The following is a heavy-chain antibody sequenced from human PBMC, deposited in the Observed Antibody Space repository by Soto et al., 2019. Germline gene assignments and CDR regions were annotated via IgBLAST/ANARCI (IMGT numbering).Heavy chain of an antibody. CDR1: GYTFTGYY. J-gene: IGHJ3*02. D-gene: IGHD3-22*01. V-gene: IGHV1-2*04. CDR3: ARDAPYYYDSSAPAGAFDI. CDR2: INPNSGGT. Sequence: GASVKVSCKASGYTFTGYYMHWVRQAPGQGLEWMGWINPNSGGTNYAQKFQGWVTMTTDTSTSTAYMELRSLRSDDTAVYYCARDAPYYYDSSAPAGAFDIWGQGTMVTVSS.